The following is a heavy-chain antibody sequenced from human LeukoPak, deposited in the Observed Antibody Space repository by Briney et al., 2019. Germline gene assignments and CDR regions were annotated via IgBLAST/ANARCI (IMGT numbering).Heavy chain of an antibody. V-gene: IGHV3-48*01. J-gene: IGHJ4*02. CDR2: ISRGSDDI. CDR3: ARDPHSGLTRFW. D-gene: IGHD3-16*01. CDR1: GFTFSGYG. Sequence: GGSLRLSCAASGFTFSGYGMNWVRHAPGKGLEWVSYISRGSDDIRYADSVRGRFTVSRDNAKNSLSLQMNSLRADDTAVYYCARDPHSGLTRFWGGQGTLVTVSS.